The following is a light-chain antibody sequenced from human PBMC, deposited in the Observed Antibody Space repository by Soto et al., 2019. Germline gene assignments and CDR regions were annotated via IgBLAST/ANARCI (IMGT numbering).Light chain of an antibody. J-gene: IGKJ1*01. CDR3: QQYNSYPWT. CDR1: ESISTW. Sequence: DIQMTQSPSTLSASVGDRVTMTCRASESISTWLAWYQQKPREAPKLLIYKASNLASGDPSRFSGSGSGTEVTLTISSLQPDDFATYYCQQYNSYPWTFGQGTKVEIK. V-gene: IGKV1-5*03. CDR2: KAS.